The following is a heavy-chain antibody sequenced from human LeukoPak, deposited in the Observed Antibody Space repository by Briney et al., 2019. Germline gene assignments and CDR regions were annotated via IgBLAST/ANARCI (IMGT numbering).Heavy chain of an antibody. Sequence: ASVKVSCKASGYTFTSYGISWVRQAPGQRLEWMGWSNAGNGNTKYSQEFQGRVTITRDTSASTAYMELSSLRSEDMAVYYCARDLSTSRYLGETFDPWGQGTLVTVSS. J-gene: IGHJ5*02. D-gene: IGHD2-2*01. V-gene: IGHV1-3*02. CDR1: GYTFTSYG. CDR3: ARDLSTSRYLGETFDP. CDR2: SNAGNGNT.